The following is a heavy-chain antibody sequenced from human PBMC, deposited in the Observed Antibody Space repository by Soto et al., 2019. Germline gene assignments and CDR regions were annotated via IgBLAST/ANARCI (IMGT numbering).Heavy chain of an antibody. Sequence: QVQLQQWGAGLLKPSETLSLTCAVYGGSFSGYYWSWIRQPPGKGLEWIGEINHSGSTNYSPSLKSRVTISVDTSKNQFSLKLSSVTAADTAVYYCARGGRGDWLLSGEYFQHWGQGTLVTVSS. D-gene: IGHD3-9*01. CDR1: GGSFSGYY. CDR3: ARGGRGDWLLSGEYFQH. V-gene: IGHV4-34*01. J-gene: IGHJ1*01. CDR2: INHSGST.